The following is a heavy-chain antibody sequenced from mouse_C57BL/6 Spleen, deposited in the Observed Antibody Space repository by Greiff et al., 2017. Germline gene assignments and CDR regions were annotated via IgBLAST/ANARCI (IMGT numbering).Heavy chain of an antibody. J-gene: IGHJ2*01. CDR1: GYTFTSYW. Sequence: QVQLQQPGAELVKPGASVKLSCKASGYTFTSYWMQWVKQRPGQGLEWIGEIDPSDSYTNYNQKFKGKATLTVDTSSSTAYMQLSSLTSEDSAVYYCARYYGSSYDYWGQGTTRTVSS. CDR3: ARYYGSSYDY. D-gene: IGHD1-1*01. CDR2: IDPSDSYT. V-gene: IGHV1-50*01.